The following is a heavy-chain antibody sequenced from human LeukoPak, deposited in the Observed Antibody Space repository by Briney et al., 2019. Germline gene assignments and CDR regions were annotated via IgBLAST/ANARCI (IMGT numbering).Heavy chain of an antibody. J-gene: IGHJ4*02. D-gene: IGHD4-23*01. CDR2: ISYDGSNK. V-gene: IGHV3-30*18. CDR1: GSTFSSYG. Sequence: PGGSLRLSCAASGSTFSSYGMHWVRQAPGKGLEWVAVISYDGSNKYYADSVKGRFTISRDNSKNTLYLQMNSLRAEDTAVYYCAKNFGGYWGQGTLVTVSS. CDR3: AKNFGGY.